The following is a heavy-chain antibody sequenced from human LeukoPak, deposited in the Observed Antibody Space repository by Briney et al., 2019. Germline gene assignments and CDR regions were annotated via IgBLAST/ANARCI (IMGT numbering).Heavy chain of an antibody. J-gene: IGHJ4*02. Sequence: GGSLRLSCAASGFTFNIAWMNWVRQAPGRGLEWVGRIKSKTDGGTTDYAAPVKGRFTISRDDSKNTLYLQMNSLKTEDTALYYCTSLTMIRRDHADYWGQGTLVTVSS. CDR2: IKSKTDGGTT. CDR3: TSLTMIRRDHADY. CDR1: GFTFNIAW. D-gene: IGHD3-10*01. V-gene: IGHV3-15*01.